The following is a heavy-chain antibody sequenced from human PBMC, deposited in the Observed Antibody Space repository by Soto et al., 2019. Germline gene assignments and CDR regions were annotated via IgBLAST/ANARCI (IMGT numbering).Heavy chain of an antibody. CDR2: MNPNSGNT. CDR1: GYIFTSYD. J-gene: IGHJ4*02. D-gene: IGHD1-1*01. CDR3: ARGSFSTTVYYFDY. Sequence: GASVKVSCKASGYIFTSYDINWVRQATGQGLEWMGWMNPNSGNTGYAQKFQGRVTMTRNTSISTAYMELSSLRSEDTAVYYCARGSFSTTVYYFDYWGQGTLVTVSS. V-gene: IGHV1-8*01.